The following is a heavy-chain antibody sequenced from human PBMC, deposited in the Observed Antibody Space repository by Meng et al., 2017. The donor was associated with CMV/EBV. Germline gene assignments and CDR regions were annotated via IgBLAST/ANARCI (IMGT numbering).Heavy chain of an antibody. CDR2: ISAYNGNT. D-gene: IGHD3-3*01. CDR1: GYTFTSYG. J-gene: IGHJ6*02. Sequence: ASVKVSCKASGYTFTSYGISWVRQAPGQGLEWMGWISAYNGNTNYAQKLQGRVTMTTDTSTSTAYMELRSLRSDDTAVYYCARDQATRFLEWLPPYYYYGMDVWGQGTTVTVSS. CDR3: ARDQATRFLEWLPPYYYYGMDV. V-gene: IGHV1-18*01.